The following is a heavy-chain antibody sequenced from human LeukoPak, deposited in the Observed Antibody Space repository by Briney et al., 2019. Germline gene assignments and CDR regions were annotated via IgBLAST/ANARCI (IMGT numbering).Heavy chain of an antibody. V-gene: IGHV4-59*01. CDR1: GGSISSYY. D-gene: IGHD6-19*01. CDR3: ARADSSGWYGPDY. Sequence: SETLSLTCTVSGGSISSYYWSWIRQPPGKGLEWIGYIYYSGSTNYNPPLKSRVTISVDTSKNQFSLKLSSVTAADTAVYYCARADSSGWYGPDYWGQGTLVTVSS. CDR2: IYYSGST. J-gene: IGHJ4*02.